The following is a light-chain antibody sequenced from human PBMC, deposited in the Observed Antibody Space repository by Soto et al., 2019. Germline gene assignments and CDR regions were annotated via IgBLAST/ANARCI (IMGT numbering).Light chain of an antibody. V-gene: IGLV1-44*01. CDR3: ATWDDSLYCMV. CDR2: TND. J-gene: IGLJ2*01. CDR1: SSNIGRNP. Sequence: QSVLTQPPSASGTPGQRVTISCSGGSSNIGRNPVNWYLQLPGTAPKLLIYTNDRRPSGVPDRVSASKSGTSASLTISGLQSEDEADYYCATWDDSLYCMVFGGGTKLTVL.